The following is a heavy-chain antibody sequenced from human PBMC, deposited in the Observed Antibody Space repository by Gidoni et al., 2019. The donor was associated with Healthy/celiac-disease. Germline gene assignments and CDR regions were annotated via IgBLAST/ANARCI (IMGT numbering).Heavy chain of an antibody. D-gene: IGHD5-12*01. CDR1: GGSFSGYY. Sequence: QVQLQQCGAGLLKPSETLSLTCAVYGGSFSGYYWSWIRQPPGKGLEWIGEINHSGSTNYNPSLKSRVTIAVDTSKNQFSLKLSSVTAADTAVYYCARGRSIVATIPYFDYWGQGTLVTVSS. CDR2: INHSGST. J-gene: IGHJ4*02. CDR3: ARGRSIVATIPYFDY. V-gene: IGHV4-34*01.